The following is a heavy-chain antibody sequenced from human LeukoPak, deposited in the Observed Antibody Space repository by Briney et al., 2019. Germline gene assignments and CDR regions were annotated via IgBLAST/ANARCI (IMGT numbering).Heavy chain of an antibody. CDR2: IYPGDSDT. D-gene: IGHD4-17*01. J-gene: IGHJ6*03. CDR1: GYSFTSYW. Sequence: GESLKISCKGSGYSFTSYWIGWVRQMPGKGLEWMGIIYPGDSDTRYSPSFQGQVTISADKSISTAYLQWSSLKASDTAMYYCARRMHGDYSSYYYYMDVWGKGTTVTVSS. V-gene: IGHV5-51*01. CDR3: ARRMHGDYSSYYYYMDV.